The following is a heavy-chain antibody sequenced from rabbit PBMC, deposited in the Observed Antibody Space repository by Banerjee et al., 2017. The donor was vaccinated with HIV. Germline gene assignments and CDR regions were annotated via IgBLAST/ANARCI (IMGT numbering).Heavy chain of an antibody. V-gene: IGHV1S45*01. Sequence: QEQLEESGGDLVKPEGSLTLTCTASGFDFSSNYWTCWVRQAPGKGLEWIACINTGRGSTYYASWAKGRFTISKASSTTVTLKMTSLTAADTATYFCASSAPGGSGWTRFNLWGQGTLVTVS. J-gene: IGHJ4*01. CDR2: INTGRGST. D-gene: IGHD1-1*01. CDR1: GFDFSSNYW. CDR3: ASSAPGGSGWTRFNL.